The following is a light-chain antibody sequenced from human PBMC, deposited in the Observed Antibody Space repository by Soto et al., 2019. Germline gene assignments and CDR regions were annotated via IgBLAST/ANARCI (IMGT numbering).Light chain of an antibody. CDR3: AAWGDSLSGAV. CDR1: SSNIGSNY. Sequence: QSALTQPPSASGTPGQRVTISCSGSSSNIGSNYVYWYQQLPGTAPKLLIYRNNQRPSGVPDRFSGSKSGTSASLAISGLRSEDEADYYCAAWGDSLSGAVFGGGTQLTVL. J-gene: IGLJ7*01. V-gene: IGLV1-47*01. CDR2: RNN.